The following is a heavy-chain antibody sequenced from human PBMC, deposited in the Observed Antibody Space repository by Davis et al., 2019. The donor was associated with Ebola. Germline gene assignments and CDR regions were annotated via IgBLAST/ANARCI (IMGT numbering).Heavy chain of an antibody. Sequence: ASVKTSCKSSGYTFTSYGLVWVRQAPGLGLVWMGWISGFNTNTNFAQKFQGSVTVSKDTSTNTAYMDLRSLTSEDTAIYSCARAPNYDVLTGTSSYYFDYWGQGTLVTVSS. CDR2: ISGFNTNT. CDR1: GYTFTSYG. D-gene: IGHD3-9*01. V-gene: IGHV1-18*04. J-gene: IGHJ4*02. CDR3: ARAPNYDVLTGTSSYYFDY.